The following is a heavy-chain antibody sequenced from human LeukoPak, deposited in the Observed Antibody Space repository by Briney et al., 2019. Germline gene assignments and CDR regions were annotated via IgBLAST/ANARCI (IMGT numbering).Heavy chain of an antibody. CDR3: ARHEGYSYDY. CDR2: IYYSGST. J-gene: IGHJ4*02. Sequence: SATLSLTCTVSGGSISSTSHYWGWVRQPPGKGLEWIGNIYYSGSTYYNPSLKSRVTLSVDTSKNQFSLKLSSVTAADTAVYYCARHEGYSYDYWGQGTLVTVSS. V-gene: IGHV4-39*01. CDR1: GGSISSTSHY.